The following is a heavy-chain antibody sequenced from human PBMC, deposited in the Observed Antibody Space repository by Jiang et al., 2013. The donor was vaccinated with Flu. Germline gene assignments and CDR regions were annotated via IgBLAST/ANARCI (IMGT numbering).Heavy chain of an antibody. V-gene: IGHV3-21*01. CDR3: ASSVAERNWYFDL. Sequence: YIYYADSVKGRFTISRDNAKNSLYLQMNSLRAEDTAVYYCASSVAERNWYFDLWGRGTLVTVSS. D-gene: IGHD6-19*01. J-gene: IGHJ2*01. CDR2: YI.